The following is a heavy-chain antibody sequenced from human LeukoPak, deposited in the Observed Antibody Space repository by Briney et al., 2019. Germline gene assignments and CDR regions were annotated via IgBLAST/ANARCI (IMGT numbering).Heavy chain of an antibody. Sequence: ASVTVSCKVSGYTLTELSMHWVRQAPGKGLEWMGGFDPEDGETIYAQKFQGRVTMTEDTSTDTAYMELSSLRSEDTAVYYCATDRGYSGYDAFDIWGQGTMVTASS. J-gene: IGHJ3*02. V-gene: IGHV1-24*01. CDR2: FDPEDGET. CDR1: GYTLTELS. CDR3: ATDRGYSGYDAFDI. D-gene: IGHD5-12*01.